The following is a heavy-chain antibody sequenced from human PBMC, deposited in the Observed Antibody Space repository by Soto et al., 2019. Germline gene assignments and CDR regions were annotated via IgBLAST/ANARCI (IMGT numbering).Heavy chain of an antibody. CDR2: ISGSGCST. CDR1: GFTFSSYA. J-gene: IGHJ4*02. Sequence: EVQLLESGGGLVQPGGSLRLSCAASGFTFSSYAMSWVRQAPGKGLEWVSAISGSGCSTYYADSVKGRFTISRDNSKNTLYLQMNSLRAEDTAVYYCAKAPTNYGSGGYYYYWGQGTLVNVSS. V-gene: IGHV3-23*01. D-gene: IGHD3-10*01. CDR3: AKAPTNYGSGGYYYY.